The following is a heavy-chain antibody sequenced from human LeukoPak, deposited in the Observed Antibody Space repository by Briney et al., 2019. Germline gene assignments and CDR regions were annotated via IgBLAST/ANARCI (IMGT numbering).Heavy chain of an antibody. D-gene: IGHD3-3*01. J-gene: IGHJ4*02. CDR2: INTNTGNP. V-gene: IGHV7-4-1*02. CDR1: GYIFTTYA. Sequence: GASVKVSCKASGYIFTTYAMNWVRQAPGQGLEWMGWINTNTGNPTYAQGFAGRFVFSLDTSVSTAYLQISSLKAEDTAVYYCARDETDLRVGYWGQGTLVTVSS. CDR3: ARDETDLRVGY.